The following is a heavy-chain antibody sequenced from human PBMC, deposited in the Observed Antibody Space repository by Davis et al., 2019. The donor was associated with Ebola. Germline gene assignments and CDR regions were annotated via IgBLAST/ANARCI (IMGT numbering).Heavy chain of an antibody. V-gene: IGHV4-4*02. Sequence: SETLSLTCAVSGASISSNNWWIWIRQSPGKGLEWIGEIEDSGTSNYTPSLRSRVTMSLDKSKNQFSLRLSSVTAADTAVYYCARGIFSGYGYDAFDVWSPGTMVTVSS. D-gene: IGHD5-12*01. CDR3: ARGIFSGYGYDAFDV. J-gene: IGHJ3*01. CDR2: IEDSGTS. CDR1: GASISSNNW.